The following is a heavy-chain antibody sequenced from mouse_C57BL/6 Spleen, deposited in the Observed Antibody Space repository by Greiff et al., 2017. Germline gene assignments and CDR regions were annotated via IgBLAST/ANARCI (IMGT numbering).Heavy chain of an antibody. CDR1: GFTFSSYA. D-gene: IGHD2-4*01. Sequence: EVMLVESGEGLVKPGGSLKLSCAASGFTFSSYAMSWVRQTPEQRLEWVAYISSGGDYIYYADTVKGRFTISRDNARNTLYLQMSSLKSEDTAMYYCTRALDYGGGYYAMDYWGQGTSVTVSS. CDR3: TRALDYGGGYYAMDY. CDR2: ISSGGDYI. V-gene: IGHV5-9-1*02. J-gene: IGHJ4*01.